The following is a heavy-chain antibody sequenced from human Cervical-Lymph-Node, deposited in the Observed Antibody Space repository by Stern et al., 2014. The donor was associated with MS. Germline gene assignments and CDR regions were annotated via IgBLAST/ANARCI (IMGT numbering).Heavy chain of an antibody. CDR2: ISAHNGNT. CDR1: GYTFTSYG. V-gene: IGHV1-18*01. Sequence: QMQLVQSGAEVKKPGASVKVSCKTSGYTFTSYGISWVRQAPGQGLEWMGWISAHNGNTHYAQKLQDRVTMTTDTSASTAYMELRSLRSDDTAVYYCAVEGGYGVFDHWGQGTLVTVSS. D-gene: IGHD3-16*01. CDR3: AVEGGYGVFDH. J-gene: IGHJ4*02.